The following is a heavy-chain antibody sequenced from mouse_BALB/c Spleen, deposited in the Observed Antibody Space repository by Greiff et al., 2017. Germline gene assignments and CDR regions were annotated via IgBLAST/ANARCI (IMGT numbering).Heavy chain of an antibody. CDR3: ARGALWVDD. CDR1: GFTFSSYA. J-gene: IGHJ4*01. V-gene: IGHV5-6-5*01. CDR2: ISSGGST. D-gene: IGHD1-1*02. Sequence: EVMLVESGGGLVKPGGSLKLSCAASGFTFSSYAMSWVRQTPEKRLEWVASISSGGSTYYPDSVKGRFTISRDNARNILYLQMSSLRSDDTAMYYWARGALWVDDWGQGTSVTVSS.